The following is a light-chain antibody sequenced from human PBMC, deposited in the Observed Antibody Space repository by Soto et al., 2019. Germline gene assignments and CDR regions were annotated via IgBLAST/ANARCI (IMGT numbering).Light chain of an antibody. CDR2: AAS. J-gene: IGKJ1*01. CDR3: QQCYSSPRT. V-gene: IGKV1-39*01. CDR1: QRISAY. Sequence: DIQMTQSPSTLSAGVGDIVAITCRASQRISAYLNWYQQKRGKAPTLLIYAASSLQSGVPSRFSGGGSGTDFTLTINTLQPEDFATYFCQQCYSSPRTFGQGTKVEIK.